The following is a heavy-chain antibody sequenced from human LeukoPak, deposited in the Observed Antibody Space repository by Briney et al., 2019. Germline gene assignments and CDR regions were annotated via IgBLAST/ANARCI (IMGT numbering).Heavy chain of an antibody. CDR2: ISGDGGT. J-gene: IGHJ4*02. Sequence: PGGSLRLSCAASGFTFGSYVMSWVRQAPGKGPEWVSAISGDGGTYYADSAKGRFTISRDNSKNTSYLQMNSLGGEDTALYYCARYCGAASCYSGFDYWGQGTLVTVAS. D-gene: IGHD2-15*01. CDR1: GFTFGSYV. CDR3: ARYCGAASCYSGFDY. V-gene: IGHV3-23*01.